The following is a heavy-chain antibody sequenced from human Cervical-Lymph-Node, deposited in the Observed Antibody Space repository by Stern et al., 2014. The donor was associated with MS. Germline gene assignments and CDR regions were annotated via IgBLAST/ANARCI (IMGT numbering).Heavy chain of an antibody. D-gene: IGHD3-10*01. CDR3: ASSVGELTPEAV. J-gene: IGHJ6*02. V-gene: IGHV1-69*01. CDR1: GGTFSSYA. CDR2: IIPIFGTA. Sequence: QVQLVQSGAEVKKPGSSVRVSCKASGGTFSSYAISWVRQAPGQGLEWMGWIIPIFGTANYAQKFQGRITITADDSTTTAYMEVSSLRSEDTAVYYCASSVGELTPEAVWGQGTTVTVFS.